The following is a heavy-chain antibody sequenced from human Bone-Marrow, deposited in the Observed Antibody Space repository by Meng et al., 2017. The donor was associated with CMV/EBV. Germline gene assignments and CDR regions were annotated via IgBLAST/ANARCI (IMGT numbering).Heavy chain of an antibody. Sequence: ASVKVSCKASGYIFTSYYIHWMRQAPGQGLEWMGWINPNSGGTNYAQKFQGRVTMTRDTSISTAYMELSRLRSDDTAVYYCARARIGQWLVLVWGQGTLVTVSS. J-gene: IGHJ4*02. CDR1: GYIFTSYY. D-gene: IGHD6-19*01. CDR2: INPNSGGT. V-gene: IGHV1-2*02. CDR3: ARARIGQWLVLV.